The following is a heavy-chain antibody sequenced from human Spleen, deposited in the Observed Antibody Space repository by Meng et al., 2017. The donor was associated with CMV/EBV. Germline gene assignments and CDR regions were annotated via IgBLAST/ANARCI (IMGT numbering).Heavy chain of an antibody. Sequence: ASVKVSCKASGYTFISYYMHWVRQAPGQGLEWMGIINPSAGSTSYAQKFQGRVTMTRDTSTSTAYMELSRLRSDDTAVYYCARWAATNDAFDIWGQGTMVTVSS. J-gene: IGHJ3*02. CDR3: ARWAATNDAFDI. D-gene: IGHD2-15*01. CDR1: GYTFISYY. V-gene: IGHV1-46*01. CDR2: INPSAGST.